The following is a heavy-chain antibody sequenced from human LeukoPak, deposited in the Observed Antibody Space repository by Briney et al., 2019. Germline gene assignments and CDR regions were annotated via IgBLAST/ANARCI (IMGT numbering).Heavy chain of an antibody. CDR2: IWYDGSNQ. J-gene: IGHJ5*02. D-gene: IGHD1-20*01. Sequence: GGSLRLSCAASGFTFSSFGMHWVRQVPGKGLEWVAIIWYDGSNQYYADSVKGRFTISRDNSENTLYLQMNSLRAEDTAVYYCARDRLTPITGTTGGCFDPWGQGTLLTVSS. V-gene: IGHV3-33*01. CDR3: ARDRLTPITGTTGGCFDP. CDR1: GFTFSSFG.